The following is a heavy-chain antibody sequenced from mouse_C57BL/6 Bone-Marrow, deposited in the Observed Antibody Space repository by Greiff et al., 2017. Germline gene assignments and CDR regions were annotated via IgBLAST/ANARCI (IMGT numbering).Heavy chain of an antibody. J-gene: IGHJ1*03. V-gene: IGHV1-55*01. Sequence: QVQLQQPGAELVKPGASVKMSCKASGYTFTSYWITWVKQRPGQGLEWIGDIYPGSGSTNYNEKFKSKATLPVDTSSSTAYMQLSSLTSEDSAVYYCARGVRYPDWYFDVWGTGTTVTVSS. CDR1: GYTFTSYW. CDR2: IYPGSGST. CDR3: ARGVRYPDWYFDV. D-gene: IGHD1-1*01.